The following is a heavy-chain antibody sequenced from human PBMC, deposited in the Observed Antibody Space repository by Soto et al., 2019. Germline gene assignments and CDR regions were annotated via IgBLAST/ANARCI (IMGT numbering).Heavy chain of an antibody. Sequence: SVKVSCKASGCTFSSYTISWVRQAPGQGLEWMGRIIPILGIANYAQKFQGRVTITADKSTSTAYMELSSLRSEDTAVYYCARESSSGYSNYYYYMDVWGKGTTVTVSS. J-gene: IGHJ6*03. CDR2: IIPILGIA. D-gene: IGHD3-3*01. V-gene: IGHV1-69*04. CDR1: GCTFSSYT. CDR3: ARESSSGYSNYYYYMDV.